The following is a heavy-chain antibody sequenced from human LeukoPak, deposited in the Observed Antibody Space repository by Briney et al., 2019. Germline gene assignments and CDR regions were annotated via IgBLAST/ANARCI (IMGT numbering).Heavy chain of an antibody. V-gene: IGHV3-23*01. D-gene: IGHD5-12*01. J-gene: IGHJ3*02. Sequence: TGGSLRLSCAASGFTFSSYAMSWVRQAPGKGLEWVSAISGSGGSTYYADSVKGRFTISRDNSKNTLYLQMNSLRAEDTAVYYCAKDSGFVVATPLGAFDIWGQGTMVTVSS. CDR2: ISGSGGST. CDR1: GFTFSSYA. CDR3: AKDSGFVVATPLGAFDI.